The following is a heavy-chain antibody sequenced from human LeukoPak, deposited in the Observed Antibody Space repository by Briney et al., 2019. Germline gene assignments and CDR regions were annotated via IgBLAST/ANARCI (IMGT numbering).Heavy chain of an antibody. Sequence: GGSLRLSCAASGFTFDDYAMHWVRQAPGKGLEWVSGISWNSGSIGYADSVKGRFTISRDNAKNSLYLQMNSLRAEDAALYYCAKYAAYDSSGYYDYWGQGTLVTVSS. CDR3: AKYAAYDSSGYYDY. J-gene: IGHJ4*02. CDR2: ISWNSGSI. D-gene: IGHD3-22*01. CDR1: GFTFDDYA. V-gene: IGHV3-9*01.